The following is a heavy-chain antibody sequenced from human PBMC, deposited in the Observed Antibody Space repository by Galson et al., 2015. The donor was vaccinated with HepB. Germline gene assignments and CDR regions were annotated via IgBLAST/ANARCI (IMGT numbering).Heavy chain of an antibody. Sequence: SLRLSCAASGFTFSSYAMHWVRQAPGKGLEWVAVISYDGSNKYYADSVKGRFTISRDNSKNTLYLQMNSLRAEDTAVYYCARGMGYCSSTSCYLFDYWGQGTLVTVSS. D-gene: IGHD2-2*01. V-gene: IGHV3-30-3*01. J-gene: IGHJ4*02. CDR3: ARGMGYCSSTSCYLFDY. CDR1: GFTFSSYA. CDR2: ISYDGSNK.